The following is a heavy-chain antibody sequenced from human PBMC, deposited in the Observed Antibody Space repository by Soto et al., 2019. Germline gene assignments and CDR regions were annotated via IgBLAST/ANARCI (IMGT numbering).Heavy chain of an antibody. J-gene: IGHJ5*02. CDR3: AREVAWAGFDP. CDR1: GYTFTSYD. V-gene: IGHV1-8*01. Sequence: QVQLVQSGAEVKKPGASVKVSCKASGYTFTSYDINWVRQATGQGLEWMGWMNPNSGNTGYAQKFQGRXTXTXXTSISTAYMELSSLRSEDTAVYYCAREVAWAGFDPWGQGTLVTVSS. D-gene: IGHD2-15*01. CDR2: MNPNSGNT.